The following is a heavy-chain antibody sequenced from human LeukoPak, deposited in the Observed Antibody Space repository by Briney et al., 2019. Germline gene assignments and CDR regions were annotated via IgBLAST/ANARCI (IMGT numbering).Heavy chain of an antibody. J-gene: IGHJ4*02. CDR3: ARLGFRTGDNSLADY. V-gene: IGHV4-59*08. CDR1: GGSISGFY. CDR2: IFYSGST. D-gene: IGHD2-8*02. Sequence: SETLSLTCTVSGGSISGFYWSWIRQPPGKGLECIGYIFYSGSTNYNPSFKSRVSISLDTSKSQFSLKLTSVTAADTAMYYCARLGFRTGDNSLADYWGRGTQVTVSS.